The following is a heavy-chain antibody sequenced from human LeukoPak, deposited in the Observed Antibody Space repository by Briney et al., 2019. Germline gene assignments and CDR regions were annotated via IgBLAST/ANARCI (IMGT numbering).Heavy chain of an antibody. CDR2: ISYDGSNK. D-gene: IGHD4-17*01. CDR1: GFTFSSYA. J-gene: IGHJ4*02. CDR3: ARDSGDYMGGTFDY. Sequence: PGGSLRLSCAASGFTFSSYAMHWVRQAPGKGLEWVAVISYDGSNKYYADSVKGRFTISRDNSKNTLYLQMNSLRAEDTAVYYCARDSGDYMGGTFDYWGQGTLVTVSS. V-gene: IGHV3-30-3*01.